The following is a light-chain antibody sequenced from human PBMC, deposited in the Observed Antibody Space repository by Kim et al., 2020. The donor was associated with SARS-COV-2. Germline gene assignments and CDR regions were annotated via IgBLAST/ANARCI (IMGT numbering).Light chain of an antibody. CDR3: QQSYATPYT. Sequence: SAFVGDRVTITCRASQTINRYLNWYQEKPGKAPKLLIYAAYLLQRGVPSRFSASGSGTDFTLTISSLQPEDFATYYCQQSYATPYTFGQGTKLEI. CDR1: QTINRY. V-gene: IGKV1-39*01. CDR2: AAY. J-gene: IGKJ2*01.